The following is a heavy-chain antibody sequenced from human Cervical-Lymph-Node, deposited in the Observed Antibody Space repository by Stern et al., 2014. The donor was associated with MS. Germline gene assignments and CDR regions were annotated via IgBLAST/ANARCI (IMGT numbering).Heavy chain of an antibody. CDR1: GHPLSELA. D-gene: IGHD3-10*01. CDR2: FDPEDGET. J-gene: IGHJ4*02. CDR3: ATDRGVK. V-gene: IGHV1-24*01. Sequence: VQLVESGAEVKKPGASVTVSCNVAGHPLSELAMHWLRQLPTRGLEWMGQFDPEDGETVYAQQFQGRLTMTEDTSTGTAYMTLTALRSEDTAVYYCATDRGVKWGQGTRVTVPS.